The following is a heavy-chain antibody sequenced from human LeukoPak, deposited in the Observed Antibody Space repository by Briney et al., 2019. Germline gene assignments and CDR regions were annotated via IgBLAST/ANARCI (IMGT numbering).Heavy chain of an antibody. CDR1: GFTFSSYA. J-gene: IGHJ4*02. CDR3: ARQGRGDYYYDSSGID. V-gene: IGHV3-30-3*01. CDR2: ISYDGSNK. Sequence: PGGSLRLSCAASGFTFSSYAMHWVRQAPGEGLEWVAVISYDGSNKYYADSVKGRFTISRDNSKNTLYLQMNSLGAEDTAVYYCARQGRGDYYYDSSGIDWGQGTLVTVSS. D-gene: IGHD3-22*01.